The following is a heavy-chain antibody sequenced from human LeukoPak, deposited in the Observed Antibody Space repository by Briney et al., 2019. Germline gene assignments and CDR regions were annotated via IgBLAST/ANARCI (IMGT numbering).Heavy chain of an antibody. CDR3: AKDQRIAAAGTRAFDI. V-gene: IGHV3-21*04. CDR2: ISSSSSYI. D-gene: IGHD6-13*01. CDR1: GFTFSSYS. J-gene: IGHJ3*02. Sequence: GGSLRLSCAASGFTFSSYSMNWVRRAPGKGLEWVSSISSSSSYIYYADSVKGRFTISRDNSKNTLYLQMNSLRAEDTAVYYCAKDQRIAAAGTRAFDIWGQGTMVTVSS.